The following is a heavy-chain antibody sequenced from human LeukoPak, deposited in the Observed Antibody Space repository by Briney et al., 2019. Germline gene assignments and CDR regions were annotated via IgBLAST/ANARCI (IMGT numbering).Heavy chain of an antibody. V-gene: IGHV3-48*03. CDR2: ISSSGSTI. Sequence: QPGGSLRLSCAASGFTFSSYEMNWVRQAPGKGLEWVSYISSSGSTIYYADSVKGRFTSSRDNAKNSLYLQMNSLIAEDTAVYYCAREGSSWSYYMDVWGKGPTVTVSS. CDR3: AREGSSWSYYMDV. D-gene: IGHD6-13*01. J-gene: IGHJ6*03. CDR1: GFTFSSYE.